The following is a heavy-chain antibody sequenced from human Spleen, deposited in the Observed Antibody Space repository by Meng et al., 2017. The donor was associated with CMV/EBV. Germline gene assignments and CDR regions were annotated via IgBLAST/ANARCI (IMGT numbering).Heavy chain of an antibody. V-gene: IGHV3-21*01. Sequence: ASGFTFSSYSMNWVRQAPGKGLGRVSSISSSSSYIYYADSVKGRFTISRDNAKNSLYLQMNSLRAEDTAVYYCARVVSSGSSSPDYWGQGTLVTVSS. CDR1: GFTFSSYS. CDR2: ISSSSSYI. D-gene: IGHD6-6*01. CDR3: ARVVSSGSSSPDY. J-gene: IGHJ4*02.